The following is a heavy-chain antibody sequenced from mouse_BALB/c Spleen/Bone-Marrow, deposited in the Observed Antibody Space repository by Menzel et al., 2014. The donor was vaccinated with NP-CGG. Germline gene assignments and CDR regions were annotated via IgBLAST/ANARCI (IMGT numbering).Heavy chain of an antibody. V-gene: IGHV5-6*01. CDR2: VGGGDSYT. CDR1: GFTFSSYG. D-gene: IGHD1-1*01. CDR3: AFITAIAY. Sequence: EVHLVESGGDLVEPGGSLKLSCAASGFTFSSYGMSWVRQTPDKRLEWVATVGGGDSYTYYPDFVKGRFTIPRDIAKNTLYLHMSSLISEDTAMYYCAFITAIAYWGQGTLVTVSA. J-gene: IGHJ3*01.